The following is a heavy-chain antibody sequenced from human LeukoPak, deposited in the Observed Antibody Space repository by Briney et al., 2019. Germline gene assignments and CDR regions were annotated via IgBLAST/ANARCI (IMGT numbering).Heavy chain of an antibody. J-gene: IGHJ4*02. Sequence: GGSLRLSCAASGFTFSSYSTNWVRQAPGKGLEWVSSISSSSSYIYYADSVKGRFTISRDNAKNSLYLQMNSLRAEDTAVYYCARVTIFGVENDDYWGQGTLVTVSS. CDR2: ISSSSSYI. D-gene: IGHD3-3*01. V-gene: IGHV3-21*01. CDR3: ARVTIFGVENDDY. CDR1: GFTFSSYS.